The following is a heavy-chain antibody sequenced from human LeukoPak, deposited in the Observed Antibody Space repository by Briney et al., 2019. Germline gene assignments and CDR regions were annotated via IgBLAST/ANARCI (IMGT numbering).Heavy chain of an antibody. CDR2: IYYSGST. J-gene: IGHJ1*01. V-gene: IGHV4-59*01. Sequence: SETLSLTCTVSGGSMSGYFWSWIRQPPGEGLEWIGYIYYSGSTNYNPSLKSRVTISVDTSKNQFSLKLSSVTAADTAVYYCARSITSSWYGDFQHWGQGTLVTVSS. CDR3: ARSITSSWYGDFQH. D-gene: IGHD6-13*01. CDR1: GGSMSGYF.